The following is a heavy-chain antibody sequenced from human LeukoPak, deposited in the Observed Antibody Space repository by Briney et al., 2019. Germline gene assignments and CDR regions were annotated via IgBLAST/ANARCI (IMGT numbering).Heavy chain of an antibody. CDR1: GGSISSGDYY. CDR3: ARPYYYDSRIDP. J-gene: IGHJ5*02. CDR2: MYYSGST. D-gene: IGHD3-22*01. Sequence: SQTLSLTCTVSGGSISSGDYYWSWIRQPPGKGLEWMAYMYYSGSTYYNPSLKSRVTMSADTSKNQLSLKLSSVTAADTAVYYCARPYYYDSRIDPWGQGILVTVSS. V-gene: IGHV4-30-4*01.